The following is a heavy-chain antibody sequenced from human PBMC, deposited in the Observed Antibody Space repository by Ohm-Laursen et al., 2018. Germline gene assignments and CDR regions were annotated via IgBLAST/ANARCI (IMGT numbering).Heavy chain of an antibody. J-gene: IGHJ4*02. Sequence: GASVKVFCKASGGTFSSYAISWVRQAPGQGLEWMGGIIPIFGTANYAQKFQGRVTITADESTSTAYMELSSLRSEDTAVYYCARGRGAYDSSGYDDWGQGTLVTVSS. CDR1: GGTFSSYA. CDR2: IIPIFGTA. CDR3: ARGRGAYDSSGYDD. D-gene: IGHD3-22*01. V-gene: IGHV1-69*13.